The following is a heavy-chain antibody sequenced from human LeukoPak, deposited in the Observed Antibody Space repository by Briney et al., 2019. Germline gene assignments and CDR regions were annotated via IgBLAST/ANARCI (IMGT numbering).Heavy chain of an antibody. D-gene: IGHD4/OR15-4a*01. Sequence: GGSLRLSCAASGFTFSSYAMHWVRQAPGKGLEWVAVISYDGSNKYYADSVKGRFTISRDNSKNTLYLQMNSLRAEDTAVYYCARTIYDYWGQGTLVTVSS. J-gene: IGHJ4*02. CDR2: ISYDGSNK. CDR1: GFTFSSYA. CDR3: ARTIYDY. V-gene: IGHV3-30*01.